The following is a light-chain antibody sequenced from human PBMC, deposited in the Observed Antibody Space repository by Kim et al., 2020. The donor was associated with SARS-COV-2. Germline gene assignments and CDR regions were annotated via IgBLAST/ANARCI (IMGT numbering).Light chain of an antibody. V-gene: IGKV1-27*01. Sequence: ASVGAGLTIPCRAIQDIANHLTWYQQKPGKVPELLVYAASALKSGVPSRFSGRRSGTDFTLTISNLQPEDVATYYCQKYDSAPWTFGQGAKVDIK. CDR3: QKYDSAPWT. CDR2: AAS. J-gene: IGKJ1*01. CDR1: QDIANH.